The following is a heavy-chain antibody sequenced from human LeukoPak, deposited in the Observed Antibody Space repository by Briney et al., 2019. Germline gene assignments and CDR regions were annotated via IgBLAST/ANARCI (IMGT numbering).Heavy chain of an antibody. CDR1: GFTFSSYT. Sequence: PGGSLRLSCAASGFTFSSYTMHWVRQAPGKGLEWVAVISYDGKNKYYADSVKGRFTISRDNSKITLYLQMNSLRAEDTAVYYCAKDYDILTGYPYWGQGTLVTVSS. J-gene: IGHJ4*02. D-gene: IGHD3-9*01. CDR3: AKDYDILTGYPY. V-gene: IGHV3-30*04. CDR2: ISYDGKNK.